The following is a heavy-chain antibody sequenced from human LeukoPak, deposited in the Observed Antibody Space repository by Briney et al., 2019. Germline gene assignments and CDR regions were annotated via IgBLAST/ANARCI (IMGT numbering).Heavy chain of an antibody. CDR3: ARAITFGGVIDLDY. Sequence: SETLSLTCTVSGGSISGYYWSWIRQPPGKGLEWIGEINHSGSTNYNPSLKSRVTISVDTSKNQFSLKLSSVTAADTAVYYCARAITFGGVIDLDYWGQGTLVTVSS. V-gene: IGHV4-34*01. CDR2: INHSGST. D-gene: IGHD3-16*01. CDR1: GGSISGYY. J-gene: IGHJ4*02.